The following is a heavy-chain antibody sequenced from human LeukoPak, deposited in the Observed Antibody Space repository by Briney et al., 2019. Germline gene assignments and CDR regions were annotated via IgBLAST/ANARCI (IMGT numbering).Heavy chain of an antibody. V-gene: IGHV1-2*02. D-gene: IGHD2-2*01. Sequence: ASVKVSCKASAYTFTGYYMHWVRQAPGQGLEWMGWINPNSGGTNYAQKFQGRVTMTRDTSISTAYMELSRLRSDDTAVYYCARDGGYCSSTSCYRSWFDPWGQGTLVTVSS. CDR1: AYTFTGYY. J-gene: IGHJ5*02. CDR2: INPNSGGT. CDR3: ARDGGYCSSTSCYRSWFDP.